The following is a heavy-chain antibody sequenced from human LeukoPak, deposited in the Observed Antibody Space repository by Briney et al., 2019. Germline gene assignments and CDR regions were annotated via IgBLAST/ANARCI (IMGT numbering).Heavy chain of an antibody. CDR1: GFSFSSYW. CDR2: IKPDGSGK. J-gene: IGHJ4*02. Sequence: GGSLRLSCAASGFSFSSYWLTWVRQVPGKGLEWVANIKPDGSGKHYVDSVKGRFTISRDNAKSSLYLQMDSLRVEDTAVYYCSSQPAVIDLDFWGQGALVTVSS. CDR3: SSQPAVIDLDF. V-gene: IGHV3-7*01. D-gene: IGHD2/OR15-2a*01.